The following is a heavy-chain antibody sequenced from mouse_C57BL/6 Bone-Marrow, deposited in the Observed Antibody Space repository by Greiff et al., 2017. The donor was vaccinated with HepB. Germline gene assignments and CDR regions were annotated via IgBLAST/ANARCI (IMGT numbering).Heavy chain of an antibody. CDR1: GFTFSDFY. CDR2: SRNKANDYTT. V-gene: IGHV7-1*01. Sequence: EVQVVESGGGLVQSGRSLRLSCATSGFTFSDFYMEWVRQAPGKGLEWIAASRNKANDYTTEYSASVKGRFIVSRDTSQSILYLQMNALRAEDTAIYYCARDAMYYYGSGSAMDYWGQGTSVTVSS. J-gene: IGHJ4*01. CDR3: ARDAMYYYGSGSAMDY. D-gene: IGHD1-1*01.